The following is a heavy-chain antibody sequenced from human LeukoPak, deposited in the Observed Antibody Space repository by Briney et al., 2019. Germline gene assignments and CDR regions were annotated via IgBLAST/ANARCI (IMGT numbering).Heavy chain of an antibody. CDR1: GFTFSTYA. J-gene: IGHJ4*02. Sequence: GGSLRLSCAASGFTFSTYAVNWVRQAPGKGLEWVSSISSSSSYIYYADSVKGRFTISRDNAKNSLYLQMNSLRAEDTAVYYCASYSGYDYVDYWGQGTLVTVSS. CDR3: ASYSGYDYVDY. V-gene: IGHV3-21*01. D-gene: IGHD5-12*01. CDR2: ISSSSSYI.